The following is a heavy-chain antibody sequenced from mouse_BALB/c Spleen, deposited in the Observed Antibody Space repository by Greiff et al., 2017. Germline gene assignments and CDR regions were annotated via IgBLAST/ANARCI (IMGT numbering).Heavy chain of an antibody. Sequence: EVMLVESGGGLVQPGGSLRLSCATSGFTFTDYYMSWVRQPPGKALEWLGFIRNKANGYTTEYSASVKGRFTISRDNYQSILYLQMHTLRAEDSATYYCASDSPITTAPYYFDYWGQGTTLTVAS. J-gene: IGHJ2*01. CDR2: IRNKANGYTT. D-gene: IGHD1-2*01. V-gene: IGHV7-3*02. CDR3: ASDSPITTAPYYFDY. CDR1: GFTFTDYY.